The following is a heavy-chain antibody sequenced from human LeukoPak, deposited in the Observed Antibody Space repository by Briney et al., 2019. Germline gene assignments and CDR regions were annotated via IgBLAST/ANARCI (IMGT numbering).Heavy chain of an antibody. D-gene: IGHD3-16*01. CDR2: IYYSGYT. Sequence: SETLSLTCTVSGGSISSYYWSWIRQPPGKGLKWIGNIYYSGYTTYSPSLRSRVAISVDTSKNQFSLKLSSVTAADTAVYYCARETSQKGAHYMDVWGKGTTITISS. V-gene: IGHV4-59*01. CDR1: GGSISSYY. J-gene: IGHJ6*03. CDR3: ARETSQKGAHYMDV.